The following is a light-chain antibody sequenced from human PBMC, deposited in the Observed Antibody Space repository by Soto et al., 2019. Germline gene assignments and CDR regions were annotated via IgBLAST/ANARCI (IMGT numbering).Light chain of an antibody. J-gene: IGKJ1*01. CDR1: QSVSNSY. CDR3: QQYGSLPRT. Sequence: EIVLTQSPGTLSLSPGERGTLSCRASQSVSNSYLAWYQQKPGQAPRLLIYGASSRATGIPDRFSGSGSGTDFTLTISRLEPEDFAVYYCQQYGSLPRTFGQGTKVEIK. V-gene: IGKV3-20*01. CDR2: GAS.